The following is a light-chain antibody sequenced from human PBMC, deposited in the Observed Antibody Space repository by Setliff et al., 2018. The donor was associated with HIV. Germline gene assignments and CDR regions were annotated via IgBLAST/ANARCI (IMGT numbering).Light chain of an antibody. V-gene: IGLV2-14*01. J-gene: IGLJ1*01. CDR2: EVS. Sequence: QSALTQPASVSGSPGQSITISCTGTSSDVGGYNYVSWYQQHPGKAPKLMISEVSNRPSGVSNRFSGSKSGNTASLTISGLQAYDEADYYCTSYTTSNTITRVFGTGTKVTVL. CDR3: TSYTTSNTITRV. CDR1: SSDVGGYNY.